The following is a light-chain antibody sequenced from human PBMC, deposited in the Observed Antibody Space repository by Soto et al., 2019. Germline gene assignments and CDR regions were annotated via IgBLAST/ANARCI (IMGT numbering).Light chain of an antibody. J-gene: IGKJ1*01. CDR3: HQRQSWPRT. CDR2: QTS. V-gene: IGKV3D-15*03. Sequence: EILMTQSPATLSVSPGETVTLSCRASQYINTRLAWYQHRPGQAPRLLIYQTSIRAAGIPARFSASGSGTDFTLTISDVQPEDFALYYCHQRQSWPRTFGQGTKVDIK. CDR1: QYINTR.